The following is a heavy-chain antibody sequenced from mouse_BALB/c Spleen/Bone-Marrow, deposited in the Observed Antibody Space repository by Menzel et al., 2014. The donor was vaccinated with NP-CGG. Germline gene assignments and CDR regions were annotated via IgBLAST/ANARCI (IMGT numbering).Heavy chain of an antibody. J-gene: IGHJ2*01. Sequence: EVQLQQSGTVLARPGASVKMSCKASGYSFTSYWMHWVKQRPGQGPEWIGAIYPGNSDTSYNQKFKGKAELTAVTSASTAYMELSSLTNEDSAVYYCTRLAAFDYWGQGTTLTVSS. CDR1: GYSFTSYW. CDR2: IYPGNSDT. V-gene: IGHV1-5*01. CDR3: TRLAAFDY. D-gene: IGHD3-3*01.